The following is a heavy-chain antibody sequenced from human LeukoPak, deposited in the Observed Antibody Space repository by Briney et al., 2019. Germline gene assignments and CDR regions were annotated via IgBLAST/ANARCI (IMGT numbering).Heavy chain of an antibody. CDR2: IYPGDSDT. V-gene: IGHV5-51*01. CDR3: ARQTSGYSYGDRWTQYYFDY. D-gene: IGHD5-18*01. J-gene: IGHJ4*02. CDR1: GNSFTNYW. Sequence: GESLKISCKVSGNSFTNYWIDWVRQMPGKGLEWMGIIYPGDSDTRYSPSFQGQVTISADKSISTAYLQWSSLKASDTAMYYCARQTSGYSYGDRWTQYYFDYWGQGTLVTVSS.